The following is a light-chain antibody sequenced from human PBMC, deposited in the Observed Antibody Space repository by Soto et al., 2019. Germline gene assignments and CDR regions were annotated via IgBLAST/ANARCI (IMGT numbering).Light chain of an antibody. J-gene: IGKJ2*01. CDR3: QPRSNWSP. CDR1: QSVSSY. Sequence: EIVLTQSPATLSLSPGERATLSCRASQSVSSYLAWYQQKPGQAPRLLIYDAPNRAAGSPARFSGSASGTDFTLTINSAETHDFALYYGQPRSNWSPFGQGAKVEIK. CDR2: DAP. V-gene: IGKV3-11*01.